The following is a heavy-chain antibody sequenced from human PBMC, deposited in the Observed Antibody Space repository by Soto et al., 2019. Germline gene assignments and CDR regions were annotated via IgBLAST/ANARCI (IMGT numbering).Heavy chain of an antibody. CDR3: ARGSWSSGVIAVAGTLDY. CDR2: ISSSSSTI. D-gene: IGHD6-19*01. V-gene: IGHV3-48*01. J-gene: IGHJ4*02. Sequence: GGSLRLSCAASGFTFSSYSMNWVRQAPGKGLEWVSYISSSSSTIYYTDSVKGRFTISRDNAKNSLYLQMNSLRAEDTAVYYCARGSWSSGVIAVAGTLDYWGQGTLVTVSS. CDR1: GFTFSSYS.